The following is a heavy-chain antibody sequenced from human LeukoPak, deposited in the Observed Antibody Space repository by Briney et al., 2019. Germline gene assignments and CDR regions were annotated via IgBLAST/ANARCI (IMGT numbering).Heavy chain of an antibody. V-gene: IGHV3-30*03. CDR3: ARDLGLAVATTYYYYGMDV. D-gene: IGHD6-19*01. CDR1: GFIFNIYG. J-gene: IGHJ6*02. Sequence: HLGGSMRLSCEASGFIFNIYGMHWVRQAPGRGLEWVALISYDAKNKYYAESVKGRFTISRDDSKNTLYLQMNSLRAEDTALYYCARDLGLAVATTYYYYGMDVWGQGTTVTVSS. CDR2: ISYDAKNK.